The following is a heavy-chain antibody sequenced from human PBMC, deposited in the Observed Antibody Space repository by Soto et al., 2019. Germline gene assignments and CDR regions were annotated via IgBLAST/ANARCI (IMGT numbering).Heavy chain of an antibody. V-gene: IGHV5-51*01. CDR3: ARQVPYSSHRMDV. CDR1: GYSFTSYW. CDR2: ILPDDADT. D-gene: IGHD3-22*01. J-gene: IGHJ6*02. Sequence: GESLKISCKASGYSFTSYWIGWVRQTPGKGLEWMGIILPDDADTRYSPSFEGHVTISADRSTNTAFLHLRSLRAEDTAVYYCARQVPYSSHRMDVWGQGTTVTVSS.